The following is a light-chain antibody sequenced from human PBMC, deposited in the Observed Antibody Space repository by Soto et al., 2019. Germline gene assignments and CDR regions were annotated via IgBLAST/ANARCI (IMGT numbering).Light chain of an antibody. CDR1: QTVTSN. V-gene: IGKV3-15*01. CDR2: GTS. J-gene: IGKJ3*01. CDR3: QQYNNWPPE. Sequence: EIVMTQSPATLSVSPGERATLSCRASQTVTSNLAWYQQKPGQAPRLLIYGTSTRATGVPVRFSGSGSGTEFTLTISSLQSEDFALYYCQQYNNWPPEFGPGTKVDFK.